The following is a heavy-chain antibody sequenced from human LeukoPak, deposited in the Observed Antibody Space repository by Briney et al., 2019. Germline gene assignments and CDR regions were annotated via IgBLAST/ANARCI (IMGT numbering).Heavy chain of an antibody. J-gene: IGHJ4*02. Sequence: SETLSLTCTVSGGSISSSSYYWGWIRQPPGKGLEWIGSIYYSGSTYYNPSLKSRVTISVDTSKNQFSLKLSSVTAADTAVYYCARGLTPLLLWFGEGGQGTLVTVSS. CDR1: GGSISSSSYY. V-gene: IGHV4-39*07. CDR2: IYYSGST. D-gene: IGHD3-10*01. CDR3: ARGLTPLLLWFGE.